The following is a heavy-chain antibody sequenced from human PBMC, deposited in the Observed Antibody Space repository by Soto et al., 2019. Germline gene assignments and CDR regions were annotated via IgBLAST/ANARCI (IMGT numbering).Heavy chain of an antibody. Sequence: QVQLQESGPGLVKPSYTLSLTCTGSGDSINSYYWSWIRQPPVKGMEWIGYVYYSGSTNYNPSLRSRLNMSVDTYKNKFSLMLRSVTAADTAVDYCARGGDGHTTSFFDYWGRGTLVTVSS. CDR2: VYYSGST. CDR3: ARGGDGHTTSFFDY. J-gene: IGHJ4*02. V-gene: IGHV4-59*01. D-gene: IGHD2-8*01. CDR1: GDSINSYY.